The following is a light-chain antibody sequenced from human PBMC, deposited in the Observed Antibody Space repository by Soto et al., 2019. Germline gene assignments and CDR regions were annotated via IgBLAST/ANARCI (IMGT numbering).Light chain of an antibody. V-gene: IGLV2-14*01. CDR2: DVI. Sequence: QSALTQPASVSGSPGQSITISCTGTSSDVGGYNYVSWYQQHPGKAPKFMIYDVINRPSGVSNRFSGSKSGNTASLTISGLQAEDEADYYCSSYTSSSTLGHVVFGGGTKLTVL. CDR3: SSYTSSSTLGHVV. J-gene: IGLJ2*01. CDR1: SSDVGGYNY.